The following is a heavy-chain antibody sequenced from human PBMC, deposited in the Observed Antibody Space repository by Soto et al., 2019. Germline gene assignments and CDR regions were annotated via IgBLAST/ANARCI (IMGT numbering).Heavy chain of an antibody. V-gene: IGHV4-34*01. D-gene: IGHD6-13*01. CDR1: GGSFSGYY. CDR3: ARVLYTIAAAGTRFDP. J-gene: IGHJ5*02. CDR2: INHSGST. Sequence: QVQLQQWGAGLLKPSETLSLTCAVYGGSFSGYYWSWIRQPPGKGLEWIGEINHSGSTNYNPSLKSRVTISVDTSKNQFSLKLSSVTAADTAVYYCARVLYTIAAAGTRFDPWGQGTLVTVSS.